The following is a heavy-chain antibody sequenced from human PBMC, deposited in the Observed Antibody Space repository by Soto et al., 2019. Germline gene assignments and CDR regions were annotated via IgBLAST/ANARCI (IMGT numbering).Heavy chain of an antibody. V-gene: IGHV1-18*01. CDR2: VNTYNGNP. D-gene: IGHD6-13*01. CDR3: ERDSQYSTSWQRFDS. Sequence: QVQLVQSGGELKKPGASVKVSCNASGYIFTNYAISWMRQAPGRGLEWMGWVNTYNGNPNYAQIFQGRVTMTTDTSTGTAYMELRSLKSDDSAIYYYERDSQYSTSWQRFDSWGQGTLVTVSS. CDR1: GYIFTNYA. J-gene: IGHJ4*02.